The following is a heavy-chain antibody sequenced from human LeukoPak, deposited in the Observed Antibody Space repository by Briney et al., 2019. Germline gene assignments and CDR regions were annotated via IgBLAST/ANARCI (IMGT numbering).Heavy chain of an antibody. CDR1: GGSISSYY. CDR2: IYYSGST. J-gene: IGHJ4*02. V-gene: IGHV4-59*12. Sequence: SETLSLTCTASGGSISSYYWSWIRQPPGKGLEWIGYIYYSGSTNYNPSLKSRVTISVDTSKNQFSLKLSSVTAADTAVYYCARGRGHRRPFDYWGQGTLVTVSS. CDR3: ARGRGHRRPFDY.